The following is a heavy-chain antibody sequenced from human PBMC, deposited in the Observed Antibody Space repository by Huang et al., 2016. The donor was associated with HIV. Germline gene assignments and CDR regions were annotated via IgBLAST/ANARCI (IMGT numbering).Heavy chain of an antibody. V-gene: IGHV3-30*03. CDR3: ARGPIRFLAWLLNFDY. CDR2: ISYGEDNK. Sequence: QILLIESGGGVVQPGRSLRLSCAASGFTFSSYGMHWVRQAPGKGLEWVAVISYGEDNKYYADSVRGRFTISRDNSKNTLYLQMNSLRIEDTAVYYCARGPIRFLAWLLNFDYWGQGALVTVSS. J-gene: IGHJ4*02. D-gene: IGHD3-3*01. CDR1: GFTFSSYG.